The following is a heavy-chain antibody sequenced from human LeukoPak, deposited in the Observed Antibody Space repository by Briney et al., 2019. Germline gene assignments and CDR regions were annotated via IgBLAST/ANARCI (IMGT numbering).Heavy chain of an antibody. J-gene: IGHJ3*02. V-gene: IGHV3-33*06. CDR1: GFTFSNYV. CDR2: VWYDGSKT. CDR3: AKGGSTPSADAFDI. D-gene: IGHD1-1*01. Sequence: HPGGSLRLSCAASGFTFSNYVIHWVRQAPGKGLDWVGVVWYDGSKTYYGDSVKGRFTISRDNSKNTLYLQMNSLRADDTAVYFCAKGGSTPSADAFDIWGQGTLVTVSS.